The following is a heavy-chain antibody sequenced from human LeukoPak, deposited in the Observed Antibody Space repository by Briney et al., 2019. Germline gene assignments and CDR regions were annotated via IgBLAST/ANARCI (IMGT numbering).Heavy chain of an antibody. CDR1: GGSIGSYY. Sequence: SETLSLTCNVLGGSIGSYYWSWIRQPPGKGLEWIGYIYYSGSTSYNPSLKSRVTISVDTSKNQFSLKLSSVTAADTAVYFCASSRVDTVINHWGQGTLVTVSS. D-gene: IGHD5-18*01. CDR2: IYYSGST. V-gene: IGHV4-59*08. J-gene: IGHJ4*02. CDR3: ASSRVDTVINH.